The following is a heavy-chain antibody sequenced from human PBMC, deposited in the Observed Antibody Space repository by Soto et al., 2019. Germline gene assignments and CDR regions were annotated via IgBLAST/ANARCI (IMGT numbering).Heavy chain of an antibody. CDR1: GYTFPTYG. J-gene: IGHJ4*02. Sequence: QVQLVQSGAEVKKPGASVRVSCRASGYTFPTYGIAWVRQAPGQGLEWMGWISVYNGFTHYAQKFRGRVTVTAETSTSTVYMELRSLTSDDTAVCYCAREFEGQSSSWPFDYWGQGTLVTVSS. CDR3: AREFEGQSSSWPFDY. V-gene: IGHV1-18*01. CDR2: ISVYNGFT. D-gene: IGHD6-13*01.